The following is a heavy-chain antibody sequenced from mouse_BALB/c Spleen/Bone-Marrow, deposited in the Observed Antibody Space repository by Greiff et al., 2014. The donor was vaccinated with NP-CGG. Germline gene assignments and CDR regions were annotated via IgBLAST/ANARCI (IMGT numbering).Heavy chain of an antibody. D-gene: IGHD2-3*01. V-gene: IGHV5-12-1*01. CDR3: TRHGGYYPYYYAMDY. CDR2: ISHGGGTT. J-gene: IGHJ4*01. Sequence: VESGGGLVKPGGSLKLSCAASGFAFSSYDMSWVRQTPEKRLERVAYISHGGGTTYYSDTVKGRFTISRDNAKNTLYLQMSSLKSEDTAIYYCTRHGGYYPYYYAMDYWGQGTSVTVSS. CDR1: GFAFSSYD.